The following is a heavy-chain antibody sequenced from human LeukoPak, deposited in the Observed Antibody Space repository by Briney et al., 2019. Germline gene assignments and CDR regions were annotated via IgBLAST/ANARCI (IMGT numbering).Heavy chain of an antibody. J-gene: IGHJ6*02. Sequence: SETLSLTCTVSGGSISSFYWSWIRQPPGKGLEWIGYIYYSGSTSYNPSLESRVTISVDMSKNQFSLKLSSVTAADTAVYFCARGSGSGWPPSYYYGMDVWGQGTAVTVSS. CDR1: GGSISSFY. CDR2: IYYSGST. V-gene: IGHV4-59*01. D-gene: IGHD6-19*01. CDR3: ARGSGSGWPPSYYYGMDV.